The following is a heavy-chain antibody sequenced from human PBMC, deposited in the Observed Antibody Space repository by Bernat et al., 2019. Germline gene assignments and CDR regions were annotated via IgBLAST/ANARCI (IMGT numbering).Heavy chain of an antibody. D-gene: IGHD3-22*01. CDR2: IYWDDDK. Sequence: QITLKESGPTLVKPTQTLTLTCTFSGFSLSTSGVGVGWIRQPPGKALEWLALIYWDDDKRYSPSLKSRLTITKDTSKNQVVLTMTNMDPVDTATYYCAHRRAQGITMITNWFDPWGQGTLVTVSS. CDR1: GFSLSTSGVG. CDR3: AHRRAQGITMITNWFDP. J-gene: IGHJ5*02. V-gene: IGHV2-5*02.